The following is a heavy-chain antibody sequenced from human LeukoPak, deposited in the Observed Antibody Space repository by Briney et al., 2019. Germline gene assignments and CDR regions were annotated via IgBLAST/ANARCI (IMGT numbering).Heavy chain of an antibody. D-gene: IGHD6-19*01. V-gene: IGHV4-61*02. CDR3: ARTPSHSSGWYVYYYYMDV. CDR2: IYTSGST. CDR1: GGSISGGSYY. J-gene: IGHJ6*03. Sequence: PSETLSLTCTVSGGSISGGSYYWSWIRQPAGKGLEWIGRIYTSGSTNYNPSLKSRVTISVDTSKNQFSLKLSSVTAADTAVYYCARTPSHSSGWYVYYYYMDVWGKGTTVTVSS.